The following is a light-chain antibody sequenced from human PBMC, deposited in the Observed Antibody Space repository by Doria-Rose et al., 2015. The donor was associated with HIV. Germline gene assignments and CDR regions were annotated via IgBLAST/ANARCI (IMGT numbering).Light chain of an antibody. Sequence: DIQVTQSPESLGMSLGERATLNCKSNQSLLYTSKNYLAWYQQKPGQPPKLLIYWASTRQSGVPARFSGSGSGTDFTLTISSLEAEDAAVYYCRQYYDTPSFGPGTTVDIK. V-gene: IGKV4-1*01. CDR2: WAS. CDR1: QSLLYTSKNY. J-gene: IGKJ3*01. CDR3: RQYYDTPS.